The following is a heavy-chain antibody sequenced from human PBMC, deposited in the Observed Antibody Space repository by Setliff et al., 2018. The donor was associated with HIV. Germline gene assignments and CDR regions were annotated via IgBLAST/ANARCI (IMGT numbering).Heavy chain of an antibody. CDR2: VSYSGTT. Sequence: SETLSLTCTVSSGSFSSRHYWGWIRQSPGKGLEWIGSVSYSGTTYYNPSLRSRITISVDTSKNQFSLIVSSVTAADTATYYCARHQSGYNFSPFDNWGLGSLVTVSS. CDR3: ARHQSGYNFSPFDN. CDR1: SGSFSSRHY. D-gene: IGHD5-12*01. J-gene: IGHJ4*02. V-gene: IGHV4-39*01.